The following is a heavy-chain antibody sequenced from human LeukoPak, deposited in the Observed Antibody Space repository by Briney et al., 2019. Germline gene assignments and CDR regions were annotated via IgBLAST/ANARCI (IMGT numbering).Heavy chain of an antibody. Sequence: SETLSLTCAVYGGSFSGYYWSWIRQPAGKGLEWIGRIYTSGSTNYNPSLKSRVTISVVTSKNQFSLKLSSVTAADTAVYYCAQDHYGDYPYWGQGTLVTVSS. V-gene: IGHV4-59*10. J-gene: IGHJ4*02. CDR3: AQDHYGDYPY. D-gene: IGHD4-17*01. CDR1: GGSFSGYY. CDR2: IYTSGST.